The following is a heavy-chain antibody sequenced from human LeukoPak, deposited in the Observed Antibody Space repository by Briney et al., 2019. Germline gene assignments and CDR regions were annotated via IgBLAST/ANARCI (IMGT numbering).Heavy chain of an antibody. CDR1: GGTFSSYA. D-gene: IGHD3-3*01. J-gene: IGHJ4*02. CDR3: ARAPRFLDRFLDY. Sequence: SVKVSCKASGGTFSSYAISWVRQAPGQGLEWMGGIIPIFGTANYAQKFQGRVTITAGESTSTAFMELSNLRSEDTAVYYCARAPRFLDRFLDYWGQGTLVTVSS. CDR2: IIPIFGTA. V-gene: IGHV1-69*13.